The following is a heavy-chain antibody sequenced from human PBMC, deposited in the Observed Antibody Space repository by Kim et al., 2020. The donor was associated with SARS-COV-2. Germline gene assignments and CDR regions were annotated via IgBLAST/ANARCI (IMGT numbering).Heavy chain of an antibody. CDR2: ISAYNGNT. V-gene: IGHV1-18*01. J-gene: IGHJ6*02. D-gene: IGHD3-22*01. CDR1: GYTFTSYG. CDR3: ARGDYYDSSGYYFNSAYSGTYYYGMDV. Sequence: ASVKVSCKASGYTFTSYGISWVRQAPGQGLEWMGWISAYNGNTNYAQKLQGRVTMTTDTSTSTAYMELRSLRSDDTAVYYCARGDYYDSSGYYFNSAYSGTYYYGMDVWGQGTTVTVS.